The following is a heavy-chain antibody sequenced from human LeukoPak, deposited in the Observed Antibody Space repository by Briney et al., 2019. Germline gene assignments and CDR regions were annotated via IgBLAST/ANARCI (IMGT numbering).Heavy chain of an antibody. D-gene: IGHD3-22*01. CDR3: ARGDTMIVGNWFDP. V-gene: IGHV1-2*02. CDR2: INPNSGGT. J-gene: IGHJ5*02. Sequence: ASVKVSCKASGYTFTGYYVHWVRQAPGQGLEWMGWINPNSGGTNYAQKFQGRVTMTRDTSISTAYMELSRLRSDDTAVYYCARGDTMIVGNWFDPWGQGTLVTVSS. CDR1: GYTFTGYY.